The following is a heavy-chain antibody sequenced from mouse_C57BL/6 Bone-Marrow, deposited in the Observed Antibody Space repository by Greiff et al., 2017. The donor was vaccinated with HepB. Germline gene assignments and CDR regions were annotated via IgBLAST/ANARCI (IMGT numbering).Heavy chain of an antibody. CDR2: ISSGGSYT. V-gene: IGHV5-6*01. J-gene: IGHJ3*01. Sequence: EVHLVESGGDLVKPGGSLKLSCAASGFTFSSYGMSWVRQTPDKRLEWVATISSGGSYTYYPDSVKGRFTISRDNAKNTLYLQMSSLKSEDTAMYYCARHRDYYGTRFAYWGQGTLVTVSA. D-gene: IGHD1-1*01. CDR3: ARHRDYYGTRFAY. CDR1: GFTFSSYG.